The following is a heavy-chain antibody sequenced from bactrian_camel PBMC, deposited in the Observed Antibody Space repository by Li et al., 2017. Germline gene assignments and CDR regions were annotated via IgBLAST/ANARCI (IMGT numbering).Heavy chain of an antibody. CDR2: IYTDTGDK. CDR1: GYTYSRLC. Sequence: HVQLVESGGGSVPAGESLRLSCVASGYTYSRLCMGWFRLAPGKEREGVAAIYTDTGDKYFHHSVRGRFAISQDTAENTVYLQMNSLKPEDTAVYYCADDPWLPATSDCARNFALRGQGTQVTVS. V-gene: IGHV3S6*01. D-gene: IGHD4*01. J-gene: IGHJ4*01. CDR3: ADDPWLPATSDCARNFAL.